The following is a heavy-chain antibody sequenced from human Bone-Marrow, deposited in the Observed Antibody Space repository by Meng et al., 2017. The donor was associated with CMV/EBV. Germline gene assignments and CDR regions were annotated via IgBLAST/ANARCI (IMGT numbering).Heavy chain of an antibody. V-gene: IGHV3-48*03. Sequence: GESLKISCAASGFTFSSYEMNWVRQAPGKGLEWVSYIRSSGSIIYYADSVKGRFTVSRDNAKNSLYLQMNSLRAEDTAVYYCARELLGMDVWGQGTTVTVPS. CDR3: ARELLGMDV. CDR2: IRSSGSII. CDR1: GFTFSSYE. J-gene: IGHJ6*02.